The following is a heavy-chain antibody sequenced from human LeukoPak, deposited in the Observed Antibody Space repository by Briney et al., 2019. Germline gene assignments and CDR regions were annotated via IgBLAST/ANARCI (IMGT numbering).Heavy chain of an antibody. J-gene: IGHJ4*02. V-gene: IGHV3-74*03. CDR2: MNGDGSTT. Sequence: GGSLRLSCAASGFTFSKYWMHWVRQPPGKGLTWVARMNGDGSTTTYADSVKGRFIISRDNSKNTLYLQMNSLRAEDTAVYYCAKDDSSSWYVDWGQGTLVTVSS. D-gene: IGHD6-13*01. CDR1: GFTFSKYW. CDR3: AKDDSSSWYVD.